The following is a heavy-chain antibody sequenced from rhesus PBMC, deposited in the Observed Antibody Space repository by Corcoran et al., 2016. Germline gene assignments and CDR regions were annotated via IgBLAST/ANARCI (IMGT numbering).Heavy chain of an antibody. Sequence: QVQLQESGPGLVKPSETLSLTCAVSGGSVSSSNWWSWIRQPPGKGLEWIGYISGRRGSSYNNPPLKRRITISTDASTNQFSRKLSSVTAADTAVYYCTRGESWSGYFEFWGQGALVTVSS. D-gene: IGHD6-13*01. CDR3: TRGESWSGYFEF. CDR2: ISGRRGSS. CDR1: GGSVSSSNW. V-gene: IGHV4-65*01. J-gene: IGHJ1*01.